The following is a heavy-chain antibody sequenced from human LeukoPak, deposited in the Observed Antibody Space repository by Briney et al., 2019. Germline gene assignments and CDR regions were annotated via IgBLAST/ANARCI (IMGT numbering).Heavy chain of an antibody. CDR3: ARWMFYYGSGVFHYHGMDV. V-gene: IGHV5-51*01. CDR2: IYPADSDT. CDR1: GYTFTNQW. J-gene: IGHJ6*02. D-gene: IGHD3-10*01. Sequence: GESLKISCKGSGYTFTNQWIGWVRQMPGKGLEWMGIIYPADSDTKYSPSFQGQVTISADKSISTAYLQWNSLKASDTAMYYCARWMFYYGSGVFHYHGMDVWGQGTTVTVSS.